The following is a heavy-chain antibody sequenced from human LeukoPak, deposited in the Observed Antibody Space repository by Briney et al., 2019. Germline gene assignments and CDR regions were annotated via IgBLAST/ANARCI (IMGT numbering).Heavy chain of an antibody. J-gene: IGHJ4*02. V-gene: IGHV3-30*18. Sequence: GGSLRLSCAASGFTFRDYGMHWVRQAPGKGLEWVAVISYDGSNKYCADSVKGRFTISRDNSKNTLYMEMNSLRAEDTAVYYCAKAFRGQRYYFDYWGQGTLVTVSS. CDR3: AKAFRGQRYYFDY. CDR2: ISYDGSNK. CDR1: GFTFRDYG. D-gene: IGHD6-25*01.